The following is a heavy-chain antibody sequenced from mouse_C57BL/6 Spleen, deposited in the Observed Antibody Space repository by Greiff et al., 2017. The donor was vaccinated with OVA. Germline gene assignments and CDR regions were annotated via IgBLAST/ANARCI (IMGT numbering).Heavy chain of an antibody. Sequence: QVQLQQPGAELVKPGASVKLSCKASGYTFTSYWMQWVKQRPGQGLEWIGEIDPSDSNTNYNQKFKGKATLTVDTSSSTAYMQLSSLTSEDSAVYYCARGYYGSTSFAYWGQGTLVTVSA. CDR3: ARGYYGSTSFAY. CDR2: IDPSDSNT. V-gene: IGHV1-50*01. J-gene: IGHJ3*01. CDR1: GYTFTSYW. D-gene: IGHD1-1*01.